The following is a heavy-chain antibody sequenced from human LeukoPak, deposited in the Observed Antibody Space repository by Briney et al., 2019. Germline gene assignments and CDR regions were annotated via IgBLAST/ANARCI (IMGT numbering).Heavy chain of an antibody. V-gene: IGHV3-48*01. CDR1: GFPLSSYS. Sequence: GGSLRLSCAASGFPLSSYSINWVRQAPGKGREGVSYISSSGSAKYYVDSVKGRFTVSRDNAKNSLFLQMNSPRAEATAFYYCVRVKGSYFDYWGQGALVTVSS. CDR3: VRVKGSYFDY. CDR2: ISSSGSAK. J-gene: IGHJ4*02. D-gene: IGHD2-15*01.